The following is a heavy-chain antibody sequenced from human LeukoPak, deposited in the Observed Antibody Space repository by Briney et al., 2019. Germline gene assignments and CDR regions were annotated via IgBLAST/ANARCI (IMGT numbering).Heavy chain of an antibody. Sequence: GGSLRLSCAASGFTFSSHGMHWVRQAPGKGLDWVAVIRYDGSKTLYADSVKGRFTISRDDSKNTLYLQMNSLRAEDTAVYYCAREASGYYRDFWGQGTLVTVSS. CDR3: AREASGYYRDF. V-gene: IGHV3-33*01. J-gene: IGHJ4*02. D-gene: IGHD3-3*01. CDR2: IRYDGSKT. CDR1: GFTFSSHG.